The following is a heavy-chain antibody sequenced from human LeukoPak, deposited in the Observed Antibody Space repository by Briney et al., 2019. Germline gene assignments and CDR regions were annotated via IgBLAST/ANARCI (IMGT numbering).Heavy chain of an antibody. CDR3: ARDRFGASSGYDRPPRGNMDV. CDR1: GFTFSSYS. Sequence: GGSLRLSCAASGFTFSSYSMNWVRQAPGRGLEWVSSISGSSSYIYYADSVKGRFTISRDNAKNSLYLQMNSLRAEDTAVYYCARDRFGASSGYDRPPRGNMDVWGQGTTVTVSS. V-gene: IGHV3-21*01. D-gene: IGHD5-12*01. CDR2: ISGSSSYI. J-gene: IGHJ6*02.